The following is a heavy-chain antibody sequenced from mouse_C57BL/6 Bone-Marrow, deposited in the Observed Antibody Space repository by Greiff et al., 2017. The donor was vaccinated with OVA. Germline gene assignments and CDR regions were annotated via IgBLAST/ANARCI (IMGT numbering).Heavy chain of an antibody. J-gene: IGHJ1*03. CDR3: ARRYYGSSYDWYFDV. CDR2: INPGSGGT. Sequence: VQLQQSGAELVRPGTSVTVSCKASGYAFTNYLIEWVKQRPGQGLEWIGVINPGSGGTNYNEKFKGKATLTADKSSSTAYMQLSSLTSEDSAVYFCARRYYGSSYDWYFDVWGTGTTVTVSS. D-gene: IGHD1-1*01. CDR1: GYAFTNYL. V-gene: IGHV1-54*01.